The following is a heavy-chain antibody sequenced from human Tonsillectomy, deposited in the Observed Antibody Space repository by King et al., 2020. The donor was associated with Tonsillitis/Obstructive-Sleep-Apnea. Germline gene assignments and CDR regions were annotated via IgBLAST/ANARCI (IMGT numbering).Heavy chain of an antibody. V-gene: IGHV5-10-1*03. CDR1: RYSFTSYW. CDR2: IDPSDSYT. Sequence: VQLVESGAEVKKPGESLRISCKGSRYSFTSYWISWVRQMPGKGLEWMGRIDPSDSYTNYSPSFQGHVTISADKSISTAYLQWSSLKASDTAMYYCARHVRGVAPLDCWGQGTLVTVSS. D-gene: IGHD2/OR15-2a*01. CDR3: ARHVRGVAPLDC. J-gene: IGHJ4*02.